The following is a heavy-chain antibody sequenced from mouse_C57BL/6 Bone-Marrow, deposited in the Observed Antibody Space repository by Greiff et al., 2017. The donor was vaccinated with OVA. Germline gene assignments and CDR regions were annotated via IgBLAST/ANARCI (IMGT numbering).Heavy chain of an antibody. CDR3: ARDARPWGYFDV. Sequence: EVQGVESGGGLVQSGRSLRLSCATSGFTFSDFYMEWVRQAPGKGLEWIAASRNKANDYTTEYSASVKGRFIVSRDTSQSILYLQMNALRAEDTAIDYCARDARPWGYFDVWGTGTTVTVSS. J-gene: IGHJ1*03. V-gene: IGHV7-1*01. D-gene: IGHD4-1*01. CDR2: SRNKANDYTT. CDR1: GFTFSDFY.